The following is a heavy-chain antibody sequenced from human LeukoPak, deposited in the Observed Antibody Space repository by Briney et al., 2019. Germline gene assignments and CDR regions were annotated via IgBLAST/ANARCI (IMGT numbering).Heavy chain of an antibody. V-gene: IGHV1-69*04. J-gene: IGHJ2*01. CDR3: AREVAYATNGYYISYFDL. Sequence: GSSVKVSCKTSGGTFSSSAITWVRQAPGQGLEWMGRIIPVLNITTYAQKFQGSVTITADTSTSTVYMELSSLRSEETAVYYCAREVAYATNGYYISYFDLWGRGTLVTVSS. CDR2: IIPVLNIT. D-gene: IGHD1-26*01. CDR1: GGTFSSSA.